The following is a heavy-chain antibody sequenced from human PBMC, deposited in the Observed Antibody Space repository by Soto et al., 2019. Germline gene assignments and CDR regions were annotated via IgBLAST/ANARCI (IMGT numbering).Heavy chain of an antibody. CDR1: GFTFTTYG. V-gene: IGHV3-30*18. CDR3: AKDQADTAMFMSS. Sequence: QVQLVESGGGVVQPGRSLRLSCVASGFTFTTYGMHWVRQAPGKGLEWLAVISHDGNTQYYGDSVKGRFTISRDKSKSTLYLQMNSLKADDTAEYYCAKDQADTAMFMSSWGQGTLVTVSS. CDR2: ISHDGNTQ. J-gene: IGHJ4*02. D-gene: IGHD5-18*01.